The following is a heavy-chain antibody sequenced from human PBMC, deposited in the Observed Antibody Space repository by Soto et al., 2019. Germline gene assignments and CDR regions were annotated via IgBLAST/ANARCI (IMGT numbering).Heavy chain of an antibody. CDR1: GGSISSGGYY. Sequence: QVQLQESGPGLVKPSQTLSLTCTVSGGSISSGGYYWSWIRQHPGKGLEWIGYIYYSGSTYYNPSLKSRVTISVDTSKNQFSLKLSSVTAADTAVYYCARCSRRANKNIVATPSFDYWGQGTLVTVSS. D-gene: IGHD5-12*01. CDR2: IYYSGST. V-gene: IGHV4-31*03. J-gene: IGHJ4*02. CDR3: ARCSRRANKNIVATPSFDY.